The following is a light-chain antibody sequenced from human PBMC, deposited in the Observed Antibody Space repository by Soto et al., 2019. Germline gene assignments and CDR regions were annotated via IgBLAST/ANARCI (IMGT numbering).Light chain of an antibody. J-gene: IGLJ1*01. CDR3: QSYDSSLSGYV. V-gene: IGLV1-40*01. CDR1: SSNIGAGYD. CDR2: GNS. Sequence: QSVLTQPPSVSGAPGQRVTISCTGSSSNIGAGYDVHWYQQLPGTAPKLLIYGNSNRPSGVPYRFSGSTSGTSASLAITGLRSEDEADYYCQSYDSSLSGYVFGTGTKLTVL.